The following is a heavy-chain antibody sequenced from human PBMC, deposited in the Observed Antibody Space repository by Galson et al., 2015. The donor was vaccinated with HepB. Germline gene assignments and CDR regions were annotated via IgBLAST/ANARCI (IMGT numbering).Heavy chain of an antibody. CDR3: ARAVVVVVAAPVSWFDP. D-gene: IGHD2-15*01. J-gene: IGHJ5*02. CDR2: INPSGGST. V-gene: IGHV1-46*03. Sequence: SVKVSCKASGYTFTSYYMHWVRQAPGQGLEWMGIINPSGGSTSYAQKFQGRVTMTRDTSTSTVYMELSSLRSEDTAVYYCARAVVVVVAAPVSWFDPWGQGTLVTVSS. CDR1: GYTFTSYY.